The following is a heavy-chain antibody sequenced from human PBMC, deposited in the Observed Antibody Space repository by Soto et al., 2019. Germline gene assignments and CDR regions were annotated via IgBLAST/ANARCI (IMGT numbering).Heavy chain of an antibody. J-gene: IGHJ4*02. CDR3: VQDRNYDSSGYYPSY. Sequence: QVQLVESGGGVVQPGRSLRLSCAASGFIFSTYGMHWVRQAPGKGLEWVAVISYDGRDILYADSVKGRFTISRADSKNTLYLQMNSLRAEDTAMYYCVQDRNYDSSGYYPSYWCQGTLVTVSS. D-gene: IGHD3-22*01. V-gene: IGHV3-30*18. CDR2: ISYDGRDI. CDR1: GFIFSTYG.